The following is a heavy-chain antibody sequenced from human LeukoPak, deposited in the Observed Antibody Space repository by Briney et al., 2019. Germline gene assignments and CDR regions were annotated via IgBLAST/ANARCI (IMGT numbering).Heavy chain of an antibody. D-gene: IGHD4-11*01. V-gene: IGHV3-7*01. J-gene: IGHJ4*02. CDR1: GFTFSNYW. CDR2: IKQDGSEK. CDR3: AREPFNNYPVDY. Sequence: GGSLRLSCAASGFTFSNYWMSWVRQAPGKGLEWGANIKQDGSEKYYVDSVRGRFTISRDNAKKSLYLQMNSLRAEDTAVYYCAREPFNNYPVDYWGQGTLVTVSS.